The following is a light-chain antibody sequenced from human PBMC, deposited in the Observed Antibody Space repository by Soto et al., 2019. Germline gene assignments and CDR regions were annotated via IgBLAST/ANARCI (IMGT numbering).Light chain of an antibody. CDR1: QSVSSN. CDR3: QQYNVWPLT. J-gene: IGKJ4*01. V-gene: IGKV3-15*01. Sequence: EIVMTQSPATLSVSPGERATLSCRPSQSVSSNLAWYQQKPGQTPQLLIYVASTRATGIPARFSGSGSRTDLTLTISSLQSEDFAVYSCQQYNVWPLTFGGGTKVEFK. CDR2: VAS.